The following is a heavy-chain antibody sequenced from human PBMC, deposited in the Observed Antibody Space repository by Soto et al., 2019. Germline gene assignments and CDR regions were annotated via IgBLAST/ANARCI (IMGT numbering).Heavy chain of an antibody. J-gene: IGHJ5*02. V-gene: IGHV1-69*13. CDR3: ARAHGSSWYNWFDP. CDR2: IIPLFGTT. D-gene: IGHD6-13*01. Sequence: SVKVSCKASGYTFTGYYIHWVRQAPGQGLEWMGGIIPLFGTTNYAQKFRGRVTVTADESTSTVYMEVRSLRFEDTAVYYCARAHGSSWYNWFDPWGQGTLVTVSS. CDR1: GYTFTGYY.